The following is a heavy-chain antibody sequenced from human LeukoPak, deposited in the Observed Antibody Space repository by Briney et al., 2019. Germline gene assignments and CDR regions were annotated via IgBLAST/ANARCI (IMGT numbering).Heavy chain of an antibody. D-gene: IGHD6-13*01. CDR2: IYSGGNT. CDR3: ARDVYIAASGVNWFDP. J-gene: IGHJ5*02. CDR1: GFTVSSNY. Sequence: PGRSLRLSCAASGFTVSSNYMSWVRQAPGKGLEWVSVIYSGGNTYYADSVKGRFTISRDNSKNTLYLQMNSLRAEDTAVYYCARDVYIAASGVNWFDPWGQGTLVTVSS. V-gene: IGHV3-53*01.